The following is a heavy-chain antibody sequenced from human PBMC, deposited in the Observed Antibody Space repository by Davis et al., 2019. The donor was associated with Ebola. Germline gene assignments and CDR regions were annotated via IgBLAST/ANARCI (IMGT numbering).Heavy chain of an antibody. V-gene: IGHV4-34*01. CDR1: GGSISSYY. CDR2: INHSGST. Sequence: MPSETLSLTCTVSGGSISSYYWSWIRQPPGKGLEWIGEINHSGSTNYNPSLKSRVTISVDTSKNQFSLKLSSVTAADTAVYYCARLTAAPGNYYYYYGMDVWGQGTTVTVSS. J-gene: IGHJ6*02. D-gene: IGHD6-13*01. CDR3: ARLTAAPGNYYYYYGMDV.